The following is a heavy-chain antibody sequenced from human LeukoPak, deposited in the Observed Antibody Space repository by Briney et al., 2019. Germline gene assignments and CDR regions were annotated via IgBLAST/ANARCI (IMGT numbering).Heavy chain of an antibody. Sequence: GGSLRLSCAASGFTFSSYGMSWVRQAPGKGLEWVSAISGSGGSTYYADSVKGRFTISRDNSKNTLYLQMNSLRAEDTAVYYCAKYRQLGYCSSTSCLDAFDIWGQGTMVTVSS. J-gene: IGHJ3*02. CDR2: ISGSGGST. CDR3: AKYRQLGYCSSTSCLDAFDI. CDR1: GFTFSSYG. V-gene: IGHV3-23*01. D-gene: IGHD2-2*01.